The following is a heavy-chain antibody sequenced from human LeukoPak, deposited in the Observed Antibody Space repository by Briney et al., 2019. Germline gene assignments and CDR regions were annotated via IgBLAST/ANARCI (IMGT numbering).Heavy chain of an antibody. D-gene: IGHD2-2*01. CDR1: GYTFTSYG. CDR3: ATGVVPAARGAPDAFDI. Sequence: ASVKVSCKASGYTFTSYGISWVRQAPGQGLEWMGWINPNSGGTKYAQKFQGRVTMTRDTSISTAYMELSGLRSDDTAVYYCATGVVPAARGAPDAFDIWGQGTMVTVSS. V-gene: IGHV1-2*02. CDR2: INPNSGGT. J-gene: IGHJ3*02.